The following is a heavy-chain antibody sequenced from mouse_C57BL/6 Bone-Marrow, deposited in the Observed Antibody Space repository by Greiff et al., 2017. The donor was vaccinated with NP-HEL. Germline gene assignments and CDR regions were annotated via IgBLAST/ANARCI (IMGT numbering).Heavy chain of an antibody. CDR2: IDPSDSET. V-gene: IGHV1-52*01. CDR1: GYTFTSYW. D-gene: IGHD1-1*01. J-gene: IGHJ4*01. CDR3: ATTVVALYAMDY. Sequence: QVQLQQPGAELVRPGSSVKLSCQASGYTFTSYWMHWVKQRPIQGLEWIGNIDPSDSETHYNQKFKDKATLTVDKSSSTAYMQLSSLTSEDSAVYYCATTVVALYAMDYWGQGTSGTVSS.